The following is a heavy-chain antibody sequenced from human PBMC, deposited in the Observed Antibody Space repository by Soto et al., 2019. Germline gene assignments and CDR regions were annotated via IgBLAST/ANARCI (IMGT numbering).Heavy chain of an antibody. Sequence: QVQLVQSGAEVKKPGSSFKVSCRAAGGTFSSYAITWVRQAPGQGLEWMGGIIPVFGTANYAQKFQGRVTLTADESTSTAYMELSSLRSEDTAVYYCARSGREFDKYYGAPTTTGPLDFWGQGTLVTVSS. CDR2: IIPVFGTA. V-gene: IGHV1-69*01. CDR1: GGTFSSYA. J-gene: IGHJ4*02. CDR3: ARSGREFDKYYGAPTTTGPLDF. D-gene: IGHD4-17*01.